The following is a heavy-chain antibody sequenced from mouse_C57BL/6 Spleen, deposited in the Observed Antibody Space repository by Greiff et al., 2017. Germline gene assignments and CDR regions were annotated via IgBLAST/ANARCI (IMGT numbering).Heavy chain of an antibody. Sequence: VQLQQSGAELVMPGASVKLSCKASGYTFTSYWMHWVKQRPGQGLEWIGEIDPSDSYTNYNQKFKGKSTLTVDKSSSTAYMQLSSLTSEDSAVYYCARGGSGGYFDVWGTGTTVTVSS. CDR3: ARGGSGGYFDV. CDR2: IDPSDSYT. J-gene: IGHJ1*03. V-gene: IGHV1-69*01. CDR1: GYTFTSYW.